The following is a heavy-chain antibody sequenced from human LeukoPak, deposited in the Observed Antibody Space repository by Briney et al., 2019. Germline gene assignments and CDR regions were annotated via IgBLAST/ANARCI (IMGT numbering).Heavy chain of an antibody. V-gene: IGHV4-31*11. D-gene: IGHD3-22*01. Sequence: SETLSLTCAVYGGSFSGYYWSWIRQHPGKGLEWIGYIYYSGSPYYNPSLKSRLTISVDTSKNQSSLQLTSVTAADTAVYYCARAYSYYYHSSGFYAPKYFQHWGQGTLVTVSS. CDR1: GGSFSGYY. J-gene: IGHJ1*01. CDR3: ARAYSYYYHSSGFYAPKYFQH. CDR2: IYYSGSP.